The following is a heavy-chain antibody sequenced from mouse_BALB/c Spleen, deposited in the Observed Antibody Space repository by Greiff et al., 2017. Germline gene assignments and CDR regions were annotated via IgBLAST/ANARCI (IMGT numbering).Heavy chain of an antibody. Sequence: LQESGAELVRPGSSVKISCKASGYAFSSYWMNWVKQRPGQGLEWIGQIYPGDGDTNYNGKFKGKATLTADKSSSTAYMQLSSLTSEDSAVYFCARSNYYDYLDYWGQGTTLTVSS. CDR2: IYPGDGDT. J-gene: IGHJ2*01. CDR1: GYAFSSYW. V-gene: IGHV1-80*01. D-gene: IGHD2-4*01. CDR3: ARSNYYDYLDY.